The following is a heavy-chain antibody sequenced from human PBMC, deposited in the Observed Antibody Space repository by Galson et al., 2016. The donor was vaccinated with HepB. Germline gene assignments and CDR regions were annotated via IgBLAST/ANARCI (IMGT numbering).Heavy chain of an antibody. CDR3: VKDQCGGDCGGTGSFDY. CDR1: GFAFTDRG. J-gene: IGHJ4*02. V-gene: IGHV3-33*03. CDR2: IWYDGSIK. Sequence: SLRLSCAASGFAFTDRGFHWVRQAPGKELEWVSTIWYDGSIKDYAESVKGRFTFSRDNSKHTVYLQMDSLTLEDTAKYFCVKDQCGGDCGGTGSFDYWGQGTLVTVSS. D-gene: IGHD2-21*02.